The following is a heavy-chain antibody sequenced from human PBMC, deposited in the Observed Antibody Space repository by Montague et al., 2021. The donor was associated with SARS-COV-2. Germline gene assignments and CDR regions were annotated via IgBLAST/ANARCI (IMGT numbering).Heavy chain of an antibody. CDR1: GGSINDYY. CDR3: ARVLPDPVRTQYAFDI. V-gene: IGHV4-4*07. Sequence: SETLSLTCTVSGGSINDYYWTWVRQPAGEGLEWIGRICSSGSANYNPFLESRVTMSLDTSKNQFSLNVNSVTAADTAVYYCARVLPDPVRTQYAFDIWGQGTLVTVSS. J-gene: IGHJ3*02. CDR2: ICSSGSA.